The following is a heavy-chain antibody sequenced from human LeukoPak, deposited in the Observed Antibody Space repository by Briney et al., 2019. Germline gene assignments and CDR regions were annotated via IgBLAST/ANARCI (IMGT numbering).Heavy chain of an antibody. Sequence: GGSLRLSCAASGFTFRDYTMNWVRQAPGKGLEWVSAISKSGTYIKYADSVKGRFTVSRDNAKNSLFLQMNSLSVEDTAVYYCARDRSRSDLWFYSSGWPYYYYGMDVWGQGTTVTVSS. CDR3: ARDRSRSDLWFYSSGWPYYYYGMDV. CDR1: GFTFRDYT. CDR2: ISKSGTYI. D-gene: IGHD6-19*01. V-gene: IGHV3-21*01. J-gene: IGHJ6*02.